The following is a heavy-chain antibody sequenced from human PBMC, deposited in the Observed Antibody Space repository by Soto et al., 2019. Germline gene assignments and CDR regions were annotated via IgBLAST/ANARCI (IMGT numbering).Heavy chain of an antibody. V-gene: IGHV4-34*01. Sequence: PSETLSLTCAVYGGSFSGYYWSWIRQPPGKGLEWIGEINHSGSTNYNPSLKSRVTISVDTSKNQFSLKLSSVTAADTAVYYCARGYHTMVRGVINRYWGQGTLVT. CDR2: INHSGST. D-gene: IGHD3-10*01. CDR1: GGSFSGYY. J-gene: IGHJ4*02. CDR3: ARGYHTMVRGVINRY.